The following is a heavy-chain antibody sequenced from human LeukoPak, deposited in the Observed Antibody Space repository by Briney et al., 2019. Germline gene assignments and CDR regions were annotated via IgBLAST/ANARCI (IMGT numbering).Heavy chain of an antibody. CDR3: AKQRSEVVVAATNY. Sequence: PGGSLRPSCAASGFTFSSYAMTWVRQAPGKGLEWVSSITGGGDTTYYADSVRGRFTISRDNSKNTLSVQMNSLRAEDTAVYYCAKQRSEVVVAATNYWGQGTLVTVSS. CDR2: ITGGGDTT. CDR1: GFTFSSYA. D-gene: IGHD2-15*01. V-gene: IGHV3-23*01. J-gene: IGHJ4*02.